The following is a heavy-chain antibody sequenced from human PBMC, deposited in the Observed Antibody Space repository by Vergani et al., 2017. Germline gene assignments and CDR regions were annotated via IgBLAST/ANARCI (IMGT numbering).Heavy chain of an antibody. CDR1: GFTFSSHC. CDR2: IGYDGSNK. J-gene: IGHJ4*02. CDR3: ARWGNDKRLDY. D-gene: IGHD3-9*01. V-gene: IGHV3-33*01. Sequence: QVQLVESEGGVVQPGRSLTLSCVASGFTFSSHCMHWVRQAPGKGLEWVAVIGYDGSNKYYGDSVKGRFTLSRDNSKNTLYLQMNSLRVEDTAVYYCARWGNDKRLDYWGQGTLVTVSS.